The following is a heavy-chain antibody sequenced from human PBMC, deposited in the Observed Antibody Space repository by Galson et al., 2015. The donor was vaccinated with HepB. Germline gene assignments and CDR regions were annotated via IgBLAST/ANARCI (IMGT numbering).Heavy chain of an antibody. J-gene: IGHJ4*02. CDR1: GVTFGNAW. V-gene: IGHV3-15*07. CDR2: IKSKTDGGTT. D-gene: IGHD1-26*01. Sequence: SLRLSCAASGVTFGNAWMNWVRQAPGKGLEWVGRIKSKTDGGTTDYAAPVKGRFTISRDDSKTTLYLQMNSLKTEDTAVYCCTTVPYEWELKPDGDYWGQGTLVTVSS. CDR3: TTVPYEWELKPDGDY.